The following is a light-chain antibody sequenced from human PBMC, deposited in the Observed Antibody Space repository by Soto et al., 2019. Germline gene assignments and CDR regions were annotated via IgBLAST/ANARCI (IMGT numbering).Light chain of an antibody. CDR1: SSDVGAYKY. CDR2: KVS. Sequence: QSALTQPPSASGSPGQSVTISCTGTSSDVGAYKYVSWYQQYPGKAPKLMIYKVSKRPSGVPDRFSGSKSGNTAYLTVSGLQAEDEAEYYCTSYVGSNIWVFGGGTKLTVL. J-gene: IGLJ3*02. CDR3: TSYVGSNIWV. V-gene: IGLV2-8*01.